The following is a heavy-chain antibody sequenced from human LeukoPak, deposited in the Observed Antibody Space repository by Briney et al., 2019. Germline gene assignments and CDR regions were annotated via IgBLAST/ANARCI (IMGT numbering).Heavy chain of an antibody. CDR2: IYYNGRT. Sequence: SETLSLTCAVSGGSISSYCWSWIRQSPGRGLEYIGHIYYNGRTDYNPSLKSRVTISVDTSRNQFSLKLNSVTAADTAVYFCARWYCSRGTCYYLDYWGQGTLVTVSS. CDR3: ARWYCSRGTCYYLDY. CDR1: GGSISSYC. J-gene: IGHJ4*02. V-gene: IGHV4-59*01. D-gene: IGHD2-2*01.